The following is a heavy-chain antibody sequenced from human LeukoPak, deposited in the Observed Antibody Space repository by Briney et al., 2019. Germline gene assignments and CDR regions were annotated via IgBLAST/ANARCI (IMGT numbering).Heavy chain of an antibody. Sequence: GGSLRLSCAASGFTFSSYAMHWVRQAPGKGLEWVAVIWYDGSNKYYADSVKGRFTISRDNSKNTLYLQMNSLRAEDTAVYYCARDPGSSGWYAYYFGYWGQGTLVTVSS. CDR2: IWYDGSNK. J-gene: IGHJ4*02. D-gene: IGHD6-19*01. CDR3: ARDPGSSGWYAYYFGY. CDR1: GFTFSSYA. V-gene: IGHV3-33*08.